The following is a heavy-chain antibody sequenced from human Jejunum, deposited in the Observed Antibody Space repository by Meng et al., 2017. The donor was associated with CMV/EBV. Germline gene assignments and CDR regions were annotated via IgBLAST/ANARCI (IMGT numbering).Heavy chain of an antibody. V-gene: IGHV1-2*02. CDR1: GYTFSSHY. D-gene: IGHD1-1*01. Sequence: CKASGYTFSSHYMHLVRQAPGQGLEWMGWINTNSGYTNYAQNFQGRVTLTRDTSITTVYMEMSSLRSDDTGVYYCARGTGSSWFDSWGQGSLVTVS. CDR3: ARGTGSSWFDS. CDR2: INTNSGYT. J-gene: IGHJ5*01.